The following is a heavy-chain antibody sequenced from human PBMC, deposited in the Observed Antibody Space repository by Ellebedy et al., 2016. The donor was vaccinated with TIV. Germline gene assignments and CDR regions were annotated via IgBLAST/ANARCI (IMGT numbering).Heavy chain of an antibody. CDR2: ISGSGGST. CDR1: GFTFSSYA. Sequence: GESLKISCAASGFTFSSYAMSWVRQAPGKGLEWVSAISGSGGSTYYADSVKGRFTISRDNAKNSVYLQMNTLRADDTAVYHCARGKIAVPGADWGQGTLVTVSS. D-gene: IGHD2/OR15-2a*01. V-gene: IGHV3-23*01. J-gene: IGHJ4*02. CDR3: ARGKIAVPGAD.